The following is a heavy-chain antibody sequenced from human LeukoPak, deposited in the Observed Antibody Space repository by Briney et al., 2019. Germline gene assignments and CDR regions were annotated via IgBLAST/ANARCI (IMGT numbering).Heavy chain of an antibody. J-gene: IGHJ4*02. D-gene: IGHD3-16*02. V-gene: IGHV4-4*07. CDR2: IYTTGRT. CDR3: ARGGYTISSYIFDY. CDR1: GGSISSHW. Sequence: SETLSLTCSVSGGSISSHWWSWIRQPAGKGLEFIGRIYTTGRTNYNPSLKSRVSMSVDTSKNKFSLELRSVTAADTAVYFCARGGYTISSYIFDYWGQGALVTVSS.